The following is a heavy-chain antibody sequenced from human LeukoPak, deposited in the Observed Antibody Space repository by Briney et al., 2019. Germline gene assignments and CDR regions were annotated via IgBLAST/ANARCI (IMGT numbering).Heavy chain of an antibody. D-gene: IGHD3-10*01. CDR1: GGSISSSNW. CDR3: ARRQVYNYYGSVRTFDP. CDR2: IYHSGST. V-gene: IGHV4-4*02. J-gene: IGHJ5*02. Sequence: PSETLSLTCAVSGGSISSSNWWSWVRQPPGKGLEWIGEIYHSGSTNYNPSLKSRVTISVDKSKNQFSLKLSSVTAADTAVYYCARRQVYNYYGSVRTFDPWGQGTLVTVSS.